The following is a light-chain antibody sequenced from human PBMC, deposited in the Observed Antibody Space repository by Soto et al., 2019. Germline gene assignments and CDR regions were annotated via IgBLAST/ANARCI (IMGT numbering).Light chain of an antibody. CDR3: QQYGSSPLIT. J-gene: IGKJ5*01. V-gene: IGKV3-20*01. Sequence: EIVLTQSAGTLSLSPGQRATLSCRASQRLSASDIAWYQQKPGQAPKFLIYGVSSRATGIPDRFSGSGSGTDFTLTISRLEPEDFAVYHCQQYGSSPLITFGQGTRLE. CDR2: GVS. CDR1: QRLSASD.